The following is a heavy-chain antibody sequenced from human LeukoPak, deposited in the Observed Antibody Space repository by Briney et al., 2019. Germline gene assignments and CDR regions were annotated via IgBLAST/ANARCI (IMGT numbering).Heavy chain of an antibody. V-gene: IGHV3-21*01. CDR2: ISSSSSYI. D-gene: IGHD6-19*01. Sequence: ERTLTLSSAAYGFTSTSYSMNWDRKTPGKGLERPSSISSSSSYIYSADSVKGRFTISRDNAKNSLYLQMNSLRAEETAVYYCARGYSSGWFPFDQWGQGTLVTVSS. CDR3: ARGYSSGWFPFDQ. J-gene: IGHJ4*02. CDR1: GFTSTSYS.